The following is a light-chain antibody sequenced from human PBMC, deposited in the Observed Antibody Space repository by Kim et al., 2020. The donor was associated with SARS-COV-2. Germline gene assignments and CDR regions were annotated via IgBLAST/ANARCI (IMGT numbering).Light chain of an antibody. CDR3: QQYGTSRT. J-gene: IGKJ1*01. CDR1: QSVSSSY. Sequence: LSPRERDTLSCRASQSVSSSYLAWYQQKPGQAPRLLIYGASSRATGIPDRFSGSGSGTDFTLTISRLEPEDSAVYYCQQYGTSRTFGQGTKVDIK. CDR2: GAS. V-gene: IGKV3-20*01.